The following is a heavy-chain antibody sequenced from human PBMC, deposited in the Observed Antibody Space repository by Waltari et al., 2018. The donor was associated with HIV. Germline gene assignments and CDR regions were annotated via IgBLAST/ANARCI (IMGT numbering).Heavy chain of an antibody. CDR3: ARGPQDYPKYYFDY. D-gene: IGHD4-17*01. J-gene: IGHJ4*02. Sequence: QVHLVQTGTKDKKPRASVKVTCKESGYTFTRYTIKWARHTTGQGHEWLGWMNPNSGNTGYAQRFQGRVTMTRNTSISTAYMELSSLRSEDTAVYFCARGPQDYPKYYFDYWGQRTLVTVSS. CDR2: MNPNSGNT. CDR1: GYTFTRYT. V-gene: IGHV1-8*01.